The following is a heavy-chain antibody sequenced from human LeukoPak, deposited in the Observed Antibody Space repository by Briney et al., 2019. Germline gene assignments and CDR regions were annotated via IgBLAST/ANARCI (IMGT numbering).Heavy chain of an antibody. J-gene: IGHJ6*02. CDR1: GGSISSSNW. Sequence: PSETLSLTCAVSGGSISSSNWWSWVRQPPGKGLEWIGEIYHSGSTNYNPSLKSRVTISVDKSKNQFSLKLSSVTAADTAVYYCARDRIAAAGTYHYYGMDVWGQGTTVTVSS. V-gene: IGHV4-4*02. CDR3: ARDRIAAAGTYHYYGMDV. D-gene: IGHD6-13*01. CDR2: IYHSGST.